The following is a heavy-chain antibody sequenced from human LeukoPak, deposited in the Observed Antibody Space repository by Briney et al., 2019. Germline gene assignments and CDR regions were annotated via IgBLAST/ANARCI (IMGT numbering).Heavy chain of an antibody. V-gene: IGHV3-23*01. CDR2: ISGSGGST. CDR3: AKGSDSAAYSTLDS. Sequence: PGGSLRLSCAASGFTFSSYAMTWVRQAPGKGLEWVSGISGSGGSTHYADSVEGRFTISRDNSKNTLSLQMNSLRAEDTALYYCAKGSDSAAYSTLDSWGQGALVTVSS. CDR1: GFTFSSYA. J-gene: IGHJ4*02. D-gene: IGHD3-22*01.